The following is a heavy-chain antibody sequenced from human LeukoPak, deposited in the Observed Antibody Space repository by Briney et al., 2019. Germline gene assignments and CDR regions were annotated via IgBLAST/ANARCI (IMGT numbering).Heavy chain of an antibody. V-gene: IGHV3-23*01. J-gene: IGHJ4*02. CDR2: ISGSGGST. CDR3: GGSGRIFGVVSN. CDR1: GFTSSSYA. D-gene: IGHD3-3*01. Sequence: GGSLRLSCAASGFTSSSYAMSWVRQAPGKGLEWVSAISGSGGSTYYADSVKGRFTISRDNSKNTLYLQMNSLRAEDTAVHYCGGSGRIFGVVSNWGQGTLVTVSS.